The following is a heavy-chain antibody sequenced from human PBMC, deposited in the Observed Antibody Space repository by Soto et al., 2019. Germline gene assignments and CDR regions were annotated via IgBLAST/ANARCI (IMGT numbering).Heavy chain of an antibody. CDR3: ASNYAYAEGYYWYGIDV. CDR1: GFTFSRYW. J-gene: IGHJ6*02. CDR2: ISSYGSDT. Sequence: GGSLRLSCAASGFTFSRYWMHWVRQAPGKGLVWVSRISSYGSDTHYADSVKGRFTISRDNAKNTLYLQMNSLGADDTAVYYCASNYAYAEGYYWYGIDVWGQGTTVTVSS. D-gene: IGHD3-16*01. V-gene: IGHV3-74*01.